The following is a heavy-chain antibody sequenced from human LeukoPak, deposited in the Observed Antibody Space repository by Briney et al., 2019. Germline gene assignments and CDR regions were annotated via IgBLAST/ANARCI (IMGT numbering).Heavy chain of an antibody. CDR2: INHSGST. Sequence: SETLSLTCAVYGVSLSGYYWSWIRQPPGKGLEWLGEINHSGSTNYNPSLKSRVTISVDKSKNQFSLKLSSVTAADTAVYYCARLTYSSGQKLLDYRGQGTLVTVSS. D-gene: IGHD6-19*01. CDR3: ARLTYSSGQKLLDY. CDR1: GVSLSGYY. V-gene: IGHV4-34*01. J-gene: IGHJ4*02.